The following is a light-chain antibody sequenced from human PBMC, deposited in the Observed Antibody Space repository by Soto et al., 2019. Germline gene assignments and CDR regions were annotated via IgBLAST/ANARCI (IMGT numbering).Light chain of an antibody. CDR3: QQYNSYSKT. CDR1: QSINSW. Sequence: DIQMTQSPSTLSASVGDRVTITCRASQSINSWLAWYQQKPGKAPKLLIYDASNLESGVPSRFSDSGSGTEFTLTITSLQPDDFATYYCQQYNSYSKTFGQGTKVEIK. V-gene: IGKV1-5*01. J-gene: IGKJ1*01. CDR2: DAS.